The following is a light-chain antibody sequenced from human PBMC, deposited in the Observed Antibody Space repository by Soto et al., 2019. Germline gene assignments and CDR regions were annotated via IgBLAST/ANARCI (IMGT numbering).Light chain of an antibody. Sequence: EIQMTQSTSSLSASVGDRVTITCRASQSISSYLNWYQQKPGKAPKLLIYAASSLQSGVPSRFSGSGSGTDFTLTISSLQPEDFATYYCQQSYSTLWTFGQGTMVDIK. CDR1: QSISSY. CDR3: QQSYSTLWT. V-gene: IGKV1-39*01. CDR2: AAS. J-gene: IGKJ1*01.